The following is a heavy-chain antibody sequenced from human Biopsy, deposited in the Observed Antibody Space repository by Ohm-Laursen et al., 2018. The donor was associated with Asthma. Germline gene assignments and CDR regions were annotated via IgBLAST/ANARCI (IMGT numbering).Heavy chain of an antibody. Sequence: ASVKVSCKASGYNFISFAIHWVRQAPGQRLGWMGWANTGNGDTKYSQKFRGRVTITRDTSASTAYMELRSLRSEDTATYYCARTYYDFLTGQVKDVFGVWGQGTMVTVSS. J-gene: IGHJ3*01. CDR3: ARTYYDFLTGQVKDVFGV. CDR2: ANTGNGDT. V-gene: IGHV1-3*04. D-gene: IGHD3-9*01. CDR1: GYNFISFA.